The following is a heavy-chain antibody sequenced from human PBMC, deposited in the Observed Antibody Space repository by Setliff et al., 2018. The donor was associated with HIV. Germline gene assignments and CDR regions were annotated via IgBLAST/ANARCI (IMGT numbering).Heavy chain of an antibody. Sequence: ASVKVSCKASGYTFTAYYMHWVRQAPGQGLEWMGWINPNSGGTNYAQSFQDRVAMTTETATSTAYMEMRSLRSDDTAVYFCARVPYRSAWFSGGHDAFDIWGQGTMVTVSS. D-gene: IGHD6-19*01. CDR3: ARVPYRSAWFSGGHDAFDI. CDR2: INPNSGGT. J-gene: IGHJ3*02. CDR1: GYTFTAYY. V-gene: IGHV1-2*02.